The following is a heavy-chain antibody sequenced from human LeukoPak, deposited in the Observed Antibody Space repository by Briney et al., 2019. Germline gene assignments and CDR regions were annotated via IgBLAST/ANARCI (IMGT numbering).Heavy chain of an antibody. Sequence: PSETLSLTCTVSGDSISSYCWSWIRQPPGKGLEWIGYIYYSGSTNYNPSLKSRVTISLDTSKNQVSLNLSSVTAADTAVYYCARPAERGYSYGLDFWGPGTLVTVSS. CDR1: GDSISSYC. J-gene: IGHJ3*01. D-gene: IGHD5-18*01. V-gene: IGHV4-59*01. CDR2: IYYSGST. CDR3: ARPAERGYSYGLDF.